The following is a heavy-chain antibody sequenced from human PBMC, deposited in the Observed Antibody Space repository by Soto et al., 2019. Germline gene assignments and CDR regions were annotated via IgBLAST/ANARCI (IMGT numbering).Heavy chain of an antibody. CDR3: ASAWRPSYYYGMDG. V-gene: IGHV1-69*12. J-gene: IGHJ6*02. CDR1: GGTFSSYA. D-gene: IGHD3-3*01. Sequence: QVQLVQSGAEVKKPGSSVKVSCKASGGTFSSYAISWVRQAPGQWREWMGGSIPIFGTADYAQKFQCRVAITADASTSTAYMELSSLRSEDTAVYYCASAWRPSYYYGMDGWGQGTTVTVSS. CDR2: SIPIFGTA.